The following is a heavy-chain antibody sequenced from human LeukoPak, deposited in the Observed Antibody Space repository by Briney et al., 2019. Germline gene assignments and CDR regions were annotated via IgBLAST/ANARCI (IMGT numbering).Heavy chain of an antibody. CDR3: ARDGVVDVWISYGTYSYYYYMDV. CDR1: GGSFSGYY. D-gene: IGHD3-3*01. J-gene: IGHJ6*03. Sequence: PSETLSLTCAVYGGSFSGYYWSWIRQPPGKGLEWIGEINHSGSTNYNPSLKSRVTISVDTSKNQFSLKLSSVTAADTAVYYCARDGVVDVWISYGTYSYYYYMDVWGKGTTVTVSS. V-gene: IGHV4-34*01. CDR2: INHSGST.